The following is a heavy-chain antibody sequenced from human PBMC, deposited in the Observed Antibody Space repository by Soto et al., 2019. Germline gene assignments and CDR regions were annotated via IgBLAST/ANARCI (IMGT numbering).Heavy chain of an antibody. D-gene: IGHD4-17*01. V-gene: IGHV1-69*04. Sequence: ASVKVSCKASGGTFSSYTISWVRQAPGQGLEWMGRIIPILGIANYAQKFQGRVTITADKSTSTAYMELSSLRSEDTAVYYCARECPVTTLGCYYYYGMDVWGQGTTVTVSS. CDR1: GGTFSSYT. CDR3: ARECPVTTLGCYYYYGMDV. CDR2: IIPILGIA. J-gene: IGHJ6*02.